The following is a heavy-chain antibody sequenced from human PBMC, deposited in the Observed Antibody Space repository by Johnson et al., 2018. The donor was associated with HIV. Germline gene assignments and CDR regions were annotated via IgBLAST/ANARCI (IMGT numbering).Heavy chain of an antibody. CDR3: ARYEGNYVAFDI. D-gene: IGHD1-7*01. J-gene: IGHJ3*02. CDR1: GFTFDDYA. Sequence: VQLVESGGGVARPGGSLRLSCAASGFTFDDYAMNWVRQAPGTGLEWVSGLSWNSGSIGYADSVKGRFTISRDNAKNSLYLQMNSLRAEDTAVYYCARYEGNYVAFDIWGQGTMLTVSS. V-gene: IGHV3-20*04. CDR2: LSWNSGSI.